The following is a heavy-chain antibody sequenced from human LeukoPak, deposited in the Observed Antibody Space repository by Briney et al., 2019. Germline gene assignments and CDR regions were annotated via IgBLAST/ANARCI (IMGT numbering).Heavy chain of an antibody. J-gene: IGHJ4*02. CDR2: INPNSGGT. CDR3: ARGGFDYYDSSGYYYFFR. CDR1: GYTFTGYC. D-gene: IGHD3-22*01. V-gene: IGHV1-2*06. Sequence: ASVKVSCKASGYTFTGYCMHWVRQAPGQGLEWMGRINPNSGGTNYAQKFQGRVTMTRDTSISTAYMELSRLRSDDTAVYYCARGGFDYYDSSGYYYFFRWGQGTLVTVSS.